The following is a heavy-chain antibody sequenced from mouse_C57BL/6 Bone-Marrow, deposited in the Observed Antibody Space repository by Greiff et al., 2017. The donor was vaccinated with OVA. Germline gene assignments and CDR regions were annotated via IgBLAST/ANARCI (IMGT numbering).Heavy chain of an antibody. CDR1: GYTFTSYW. CDR3: ARADY. Sequence: QVQLQQPGAELVMPGASVKLSCKASGYTFTSYWLHWVKQRPGQGLEWIGEIDPSDSYTNYNQKFKGKSTLTVDKSSSTAYMQLSSLTSEDAAVYYCARADYWGQGTTLTVSS. J-gene: IGHJ2*01. CDR2: IDPSDSYT. V-gene: IGHV1-69*01.